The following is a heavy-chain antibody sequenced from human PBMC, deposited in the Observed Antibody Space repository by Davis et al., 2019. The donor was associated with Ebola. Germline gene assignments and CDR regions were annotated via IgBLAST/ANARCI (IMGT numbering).Heavy chain of an antibody. CDR1: GYTFTSYG. Sequence: AASVKVSCKASGYTFTSYGISWVRQAPGQGLEWMGWINAGNGNTKYSQKFQGRVTITRDTSASTAYMELSSLRSEDTAVYYCARGRYYYDSSGYYHYYFDYWGQGTLVTVSS. V-gene: IGHV1-3*01. CDR3: ARGRYYYDSSGYYHYYFDY. D-gene: IGHD3-22*01. J-gene: IGHJ4*02. CDR2: INAGNGNT.